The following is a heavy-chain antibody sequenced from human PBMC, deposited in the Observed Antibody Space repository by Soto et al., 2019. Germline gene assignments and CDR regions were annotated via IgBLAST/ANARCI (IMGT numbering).Heavy chain of an antibody. CDR3: AREGLGFGESLTYYYYGMDV. Sequence: QVQLVESGGGVVQPGRSLRLSCAASGFTFSSYAMHWVRQAPGKGLEWVAVISYDGSNKYYADSVKGRFTISRDNSKNTLYLQMNSLRAEDTAVYYCAREGLGFGESLTYYYYGMDVWGQGTTVTVSS. D-gene: IGHD3-10*01. CDR2: ISYDGSNK. CDR1: GFTFSSYA. V-gene: IGHV3-30-3*01. J-gene: IGHJ6*02.